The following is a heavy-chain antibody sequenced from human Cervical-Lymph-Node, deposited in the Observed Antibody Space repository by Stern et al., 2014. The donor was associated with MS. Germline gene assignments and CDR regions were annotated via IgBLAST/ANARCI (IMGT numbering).Heavy chain of an antibody. CDR2: VSYDGSK. D-gene: IGHD4-17*01. CDR1: GFTFRNYG. J-gene: IGHJ4*02. Sequence: VQLVESGGGVVQPGRSLRLSCAASGFTFRNYGMHWVRQAPGKGSEWVGVVSYDGSKYYADSVKGRFTISRDNSTNTLYSQMDSLRTEDTAVYYCARDPHDTGDYIYYCAHGGQGTLGTVSS. CDR3: ARDPHDTGDYIYYCAH. V-gene: IGHV3-30*03.